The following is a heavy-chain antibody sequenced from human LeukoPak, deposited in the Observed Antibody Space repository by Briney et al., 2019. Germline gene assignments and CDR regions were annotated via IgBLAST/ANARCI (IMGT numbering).Heavy chain of an antibody. D-gene: IGHD2-2*01. CDR1: GFTFSSYG. V-gene: IGHV3-30*18. Sequence: GRSLRLSCAASGFTFSSYGMHWVRQAPGKGLEWVAVISYDGSNKYYADSVKGRFTISRDNSKNTLYLQMNSLRAEDTAVYYRAKDLGVVPAYYYYYYGMDVWGKGTTVTVSS. CDR3: AKDLGVVPAYYYYYYGMDV. CDR2: ISYDGSNK. J-gene: IGHJ6*04.